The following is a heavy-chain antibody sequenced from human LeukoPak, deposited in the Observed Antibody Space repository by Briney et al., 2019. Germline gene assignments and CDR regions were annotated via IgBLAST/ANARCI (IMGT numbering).Heavy chain of an antibody. CDR3: TRRESGSYLFDY. J-gene: IGHJ4*02. CDR2: IRSKANSYAT. Sequence: QPGGSLRLSCAASGFTFSGSAMHWVRQASGKGLEWVGRIRSKANSYATAYAASVKGRFTISRDDLKNTAYLQMNSLKTEDTAVYYCTRRESGSYLFDYWGQGTLVTVSS. V-gene: IGHV3-73*01. D-gene: IGHD1-26*01. CDR1: GFTFSGSA.